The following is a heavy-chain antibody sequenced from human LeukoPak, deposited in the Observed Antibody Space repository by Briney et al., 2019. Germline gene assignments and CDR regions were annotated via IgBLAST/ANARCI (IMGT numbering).Heavy chain of an antibody. CDR3: ARDLVRFLEWLPFDY. Sequence: PGGSLRLSCAASGFTFSSYSMNWVRQAPGKGLEWVSSISSSSSYIYYADSVKGRFTISRDNARNSLYLQMNSLRAEDTAVYYCARDLVRFLEWLPFDYWGQGTLVTVSS. J-gene: IGHJ4*02. CDR2: ISSSSSYI. V-gene: IGHV3-21*01. CDR1: GFTFSSYS. D-gene: IGHD3-3*01.